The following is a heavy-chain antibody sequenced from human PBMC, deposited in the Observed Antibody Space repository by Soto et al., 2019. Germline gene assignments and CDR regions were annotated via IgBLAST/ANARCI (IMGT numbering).Heavy chain of an antibody. CDR1: GNSISGSNW. D-gene: IGHD3-10*01. CDR2: IYQSRST. CDR3: ARCYGSGNSYYYYYGRDG. J-gene: IGHJ6*01. Sequence: SETLCPTGSVSGNSISGSNWSMWVRQPPGKVLGWMCEIYQSRSTNYNPSLKSRVTISVDKSKNQFSLKLSSGTAADTAVYYCARCYGSGNSYYYYYGRDGWGQGTTVTVSS. V-gene: IGHV4-4*02.